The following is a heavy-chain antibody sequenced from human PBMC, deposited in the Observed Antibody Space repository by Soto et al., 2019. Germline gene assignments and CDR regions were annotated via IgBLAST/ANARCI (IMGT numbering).Heavy chain of an antibody. J-gene: IGHJ3*02. CDR2: INPNSGGT. V-gene: IGHV1-2*02. Sequence: ASVKVSCKASGYTFTGYYMHWVRQAPGQGLEWMGWINPNSGGTNYAQKFQGRVTMTRDTSISTAYMELSRLRSDDTAVYYCARYEVVIVAFGIWGQGTMVTVSS. D-gene: IGHD3-22*01. CDR3: ARYEVVIVAFGI. CDR1: GYTFTGYY.